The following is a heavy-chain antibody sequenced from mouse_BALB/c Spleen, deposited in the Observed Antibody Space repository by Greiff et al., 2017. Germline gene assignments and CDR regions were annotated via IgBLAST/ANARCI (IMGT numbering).Heavy chain of an antibody. CDR1: GYTFTDYV. D-gene: IGHD2-3*01. V-gene: IGHV1-77*01. J-gene: IGHJ4*01. CDR2: IYPGSGST. Sequence: LVESGPELVKPGASVKMSCKASGYTFTDYVISWVKQRTGQGLEWIGEIYPGSGSTYYNEKFKGKATLTADKSSNTAYMQLSSLTSEDSAVYFCARWLLRDYAMDYWGQGTSVTVSS. CDR3: ARWLLRDYAMDY.